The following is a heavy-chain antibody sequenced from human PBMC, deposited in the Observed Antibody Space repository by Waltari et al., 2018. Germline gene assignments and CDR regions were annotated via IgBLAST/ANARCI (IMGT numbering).Heavy chain of an antibody. CDR3: ARSFYYYDSSGYFPFDY. CDR1: GGTFSSYA. D-gene: IGHD3-22*01. J-gene: IGHJ4*02. CDR2: IIPIFGTA. Sequence: GAEVKKPGSSVKVSCKASGGTFSSYAISWVRQAPGQGLEWMGGIIPIFGTANYAQKFQGRVTITADKSTSTAYMELSSLRSEDTAVYYCARSFYYYDSSGYFPFDYWGQGTLVTVSS. V-gene: IGHV1-69*06.